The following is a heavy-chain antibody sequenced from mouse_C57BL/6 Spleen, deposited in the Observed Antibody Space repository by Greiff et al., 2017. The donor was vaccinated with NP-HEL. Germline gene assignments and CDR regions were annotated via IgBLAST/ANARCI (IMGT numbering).Heavy chain of an antibody. Sequence: VKLVESGPGLVAPSQSLSITCTVSGFSLTSYGVHWVRQPPGKGLEWLVVIWSDGSTTYNSALKSRLSISKDNSKSQVFLKMNSLQTDDTAMYDCARHDGYYYAMDYWGQGTSVTVSS. CDR1: GFSLTSYG. CDR2: IWSDGST. V-gene: IGHV2-6-1*01. D-gene: IGHD2-3*01. CDR3: ARHDGYYYAMDY. J-gene: IGHJ4*01.